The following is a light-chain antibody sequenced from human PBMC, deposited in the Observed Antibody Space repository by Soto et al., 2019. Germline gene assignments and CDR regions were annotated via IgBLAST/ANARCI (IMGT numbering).Light chain of an antibody. CDR2: KAS. J-gene: IGKJ5*01. CDR3: QQSYSTPIS. Sequence: DIQMTQSPSTLSASVGDRVTITCRASQSITGWLAWFRQKPGKAPKLLISKASSLQSGVPSRFSGSGSGTDFTLTISSLQPEDFATYYCQQSYSTPISFGQGTRLEIK. CDR1: QSITGW. V-gene: IGKV1-5*03.